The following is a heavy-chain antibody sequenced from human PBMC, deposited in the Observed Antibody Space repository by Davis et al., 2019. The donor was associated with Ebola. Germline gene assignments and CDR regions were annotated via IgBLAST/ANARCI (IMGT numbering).Heavy chain of an antibody. CDR3: ARGERQDVLLWFGEFPFDY. D-gene: IGHD3-10*01. J-gene: IGHJ4*02. Sequence: ASVKVSCKASGYTFTSYAMNWVRQAPGQGLEWMGWINPHNGNTNYAQNVQGRVIMTSDTATTTAYMEVGSLRSDDTAVYYCARGERQDVLLWFGEFPFDYWGQGTLVTVSS. V-gene: IGHV1-18*01. CDR2: INPHNGNT. CDR1: GYTFTSYA.